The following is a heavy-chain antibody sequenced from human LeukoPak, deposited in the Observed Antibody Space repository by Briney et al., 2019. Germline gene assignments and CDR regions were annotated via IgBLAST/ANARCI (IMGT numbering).Heavy chain of an antibody. J-gene: IGHJ6*02. D-gene: IGHD5-24*01. V-gene: IGHV7-4-1*02. CDR2: INTKTGNP. Sequence: ASVKVSCKASGYIFTSYAMNWVRQAPGQGLEWMGRINTKTGNPTYAQGFTGRFVFSLDTSVRTAYLQISSLKAEDTAVYYCAVPNRVVREMATIGNYYFGMDVWGQGTTVTVSS. CDR3: AVPNRVVREMATIGNYYFGMDV. CDR1: GYIFTSYA.